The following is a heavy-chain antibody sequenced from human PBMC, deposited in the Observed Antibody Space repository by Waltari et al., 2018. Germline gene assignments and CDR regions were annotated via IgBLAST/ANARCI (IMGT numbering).Heavy chain of an antibody. Sequence: QVQLVQSGAEVKKPGASVKVSCKASGYPLPAYAILWVRPPPGQRLEWMGWINAGNGNTKYSQKFQGRVTITRDTSASTAYMELSSLRSEDTAVYYCARATTVTTMDNWFDPWGQGTLVTVSS. CDR3: ARATTVTTMDNWFDP. CDR2: INAGNGNT. D-gene: IGHD4-17*01. J-gene: IGHJ5*02. V-gene: IGHV1-3*01. CDR1: GYPLPAYA.